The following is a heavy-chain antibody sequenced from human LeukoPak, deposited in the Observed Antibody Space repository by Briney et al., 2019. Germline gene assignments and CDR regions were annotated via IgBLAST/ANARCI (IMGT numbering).Heavy chain of an antibody. CDR1: GFTFGDYA. V-gene: IGHV3-49*03. D-gene: IGHD3-10*01. Sequence: GGSLRLSCTASGFTFGDYAMSWFRQAPGKGLEWVGFIRSKAYGGTTEYAASVKGRFTISRDDSKSIAYLQMNSLKTEDTAVYYCTRGPELWFGEFHGDYWGQGTLVTVSS. CDR3: TRGPELWFGEFHGDY. CDR2: IRSKAYGGTT. J-gene: IGHJ4*02.